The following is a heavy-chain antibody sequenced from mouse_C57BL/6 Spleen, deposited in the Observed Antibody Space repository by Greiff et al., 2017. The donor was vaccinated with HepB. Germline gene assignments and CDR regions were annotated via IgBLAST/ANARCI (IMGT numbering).Heavy chain of an antibody. D-gene: IGHD2-12*01. J-gene: IGHJ2*01. CDR2: IDPSDSET. Sequence: QVQLQQPGAELVRPGSSVKLSCKASGYTFTSYWMHWVKQRPIQGLEWIGNIDPSDSETHYNQKFKDKATLTVDKSPSTAYMQLSSLTSEDSAVYYCARDYKGYFDYWGQGTTLTVSS. V-gene: IGHV1-52*01. CDR3: ARDYKGYFDY. CDR1: GYTFTSYW.